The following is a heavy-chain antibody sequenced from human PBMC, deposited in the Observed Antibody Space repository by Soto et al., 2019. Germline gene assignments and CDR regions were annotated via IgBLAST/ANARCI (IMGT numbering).Heavy chain of an antibody. CDR3: ARSIDSSGYYFSNC. V-gene: IGHV4-59*01. J-gene: IGHJ4*02. CDR2: IHYSGST. CDR1: GGFISSYY. D-gene: IGHD3-22*01. Sequence: SETLSLTCTVSGGFISSYYWSWIRQSPGKGLEWIGYIHYSGSTNYNPSLKSRVTMSVDTSRNQFSLKLSSVTAADTAVYYCARSIDSSGYYFSNCWGQGTLVTVSS.